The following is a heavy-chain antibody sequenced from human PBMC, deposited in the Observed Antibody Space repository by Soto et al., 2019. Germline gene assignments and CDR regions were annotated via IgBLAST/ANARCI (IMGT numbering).Heavy chain of an antibody. J-gene: IGHJ6*02. Sequence: PGGSLRLSCAASGFTFSSYAMSWGRQAPGKGLEWVSTISGSDGNAYYADSVKGRFSISRDNSKNTLRLQMNSLRADDTAVYYCAKDGASGSYPPYYYFGMDVWGQGTTVTVSS. D-gene: IGHD1-26*01. CDR3: AKDGASGSYPPYYYFGMDV. CDR1: GFTFSSYA. V-gene: IGHV3-23*01. CDR2: ISGSDGNA.